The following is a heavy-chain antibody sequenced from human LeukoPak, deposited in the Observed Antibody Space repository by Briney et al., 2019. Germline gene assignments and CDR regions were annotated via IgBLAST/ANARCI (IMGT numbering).Heavy chain of an antibody. D-gene: IGHD3-22*01. CDR2: ISSSSSYT. V-gene: IGHV3-21*05. CDR3: ARERRYYDSSGYQDY. J-gene: IGHJ4*02. CDR1: GFIFSTYA. Sequence: GGSLRLSCAASGFIFSTYAMHWVRQAPGKGLEWVSYISSSSSYTNYADSVKGRFTISRDNAKNSLYLQMNSLRAEDTAVYYCARERRYYDSSGYQDYWGQGTLVTVSS.